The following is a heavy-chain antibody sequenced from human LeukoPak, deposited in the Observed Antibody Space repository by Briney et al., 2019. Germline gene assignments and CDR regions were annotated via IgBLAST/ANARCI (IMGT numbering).Heavy chain of an antibody. CDR3: ARDPLTGDYPFDY. Sequence: KSSQTLSLTCTVSGGSISSGDYYWSWIRQPPGKGLEWIGYIYYSGSTYYNPSLKSRVTMSVDTSKNQFSLKLSSVTAADTAVYYCARDPLTGDYPFDYWGQGTLVTVSS. CDR1: GGSISSGDYY. CDR2: IYYSGST. J-gene: IGHJ4*02. D-gene: IGHD7-27*01. V-gene: IGHV4-30-4*01.